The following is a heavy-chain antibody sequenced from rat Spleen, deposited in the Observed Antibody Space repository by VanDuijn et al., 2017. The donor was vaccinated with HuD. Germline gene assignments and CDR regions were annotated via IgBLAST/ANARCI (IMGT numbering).Heavy chain of an antibody. CDR2: ISYSGST. Sequence: EVQLQESGPGLVKPSQSLSLTCSVTGFSITTHYWDWIRKFPGNKMEWMGYISYSGSTSYNPSLKSRISITRDTSKNQFFLQLNSVTTEDTATYYCARLADAWGQGASVTVSS. CDR3: ARLADA. V-gene: IGHV3-1*01. CDR1: GFSITTHY. J-gene: IGHJ4*01.